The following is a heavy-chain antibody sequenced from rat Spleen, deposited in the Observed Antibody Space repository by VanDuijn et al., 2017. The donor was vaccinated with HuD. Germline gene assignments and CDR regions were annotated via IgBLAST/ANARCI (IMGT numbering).Heavy chain of an antibody. CDR3: ARSDYSSSYVMDA. D-gene: IGHD1-2*01. J-gene: IGHJ4*01. CDR2: ISYSGST. CDR1: GYSISSSYR. Sequence: EVQLQESGPGLVKPSQSLSLTCSLNGYSISSSYRWNWIRKFPGNKMEWMGYISYSGSTNYNPALKRRISITRTTSKNQFFLQVNSVTTEDTATYYCARSDYSSSYVMDAWGQGASVTVSS. V-gene: IGHV3-3*01.